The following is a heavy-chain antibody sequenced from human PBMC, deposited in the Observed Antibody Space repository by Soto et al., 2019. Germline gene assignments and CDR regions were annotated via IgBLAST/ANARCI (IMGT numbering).Heavy chain of an antibody. J-gene: IGHJ4*02. D-gene: IGHD6-13*01. CDR3: ARSGEVIGAAAGTGLYY. CDR1: GGTFSSYT. CDR2: IIPILGIA. V-gene: IGHV1-69*02. Sequence: QVQLVQSGAEVKKPGSSVKVSCKASGGTFSSYTISWVRQAPGQGLEWMGRIIPILGIANYAQKFQGRVTITADKSTSTAYMELSSLRSEDTAVYYCARSGEVIGAAAGTGLYYWGQGTLVTVSS.